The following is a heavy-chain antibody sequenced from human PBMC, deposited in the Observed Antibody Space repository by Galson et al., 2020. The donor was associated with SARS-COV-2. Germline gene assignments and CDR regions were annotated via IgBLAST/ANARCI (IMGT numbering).Heavy chain of an antibody. Sequence: LSLTCGASEFSLSDYWMHWVRQVPGKGLVWLSRISLDGRTTNYADFLEGRFTISKDNANNIVYLQMNSLRDEDAAMYYCARGASGYGNFDCWGQGTPVTVSS. CDR1: EFSLSDYW. CDR3: ARGASGYGNFDC. CDR2: ISLDGRTT. J-gene: IGHJ4*02. D-gene: IGHD5-12*01. V-gene: IGHV3-74*01.